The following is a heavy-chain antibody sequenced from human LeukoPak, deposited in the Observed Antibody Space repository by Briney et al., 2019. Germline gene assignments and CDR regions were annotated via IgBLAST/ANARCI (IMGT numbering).Heavy chain of an antibody. D-gene: IGHD3-3*01. Sequence: PSETLSLTCAVYGGSFSGYYWSWIRQPPGKGLEWIGEINHSRSTNYNPSLKSRVTISVDTSKNQFSLKLSSVTAADTAVYYCARGSEYYDFWSGYSSPFDYWGQGTLVTVSS. V-gene: IGHV4-34*01. CDR2: INHSRST. CDR1: GGSFSGYY. CDR3: ARGSEYYDFWSGYSSPFDY. J-gene: IGHJ4*02.